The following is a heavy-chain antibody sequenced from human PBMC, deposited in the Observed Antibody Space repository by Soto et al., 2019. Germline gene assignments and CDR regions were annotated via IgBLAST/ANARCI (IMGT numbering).Heavy chain of an antibody. V-gene: IGHV3-30*18. CDR1: GFTFSSYG. D-gene: IGHD6-19*01. J-gene: IGHJ6*02. CDR3: VKDGSSGWPYYYGMDV. CDR2: ISYDGRNK. Sequence: PGWSLRDSCADSGFTFSSYGLHWVRQAPGKGLEWVAVISYDGRNKYYADSVKGRFTISRDNSKNTLYLQMSSLRAEDTAVYYCVKDGSSGWPYYYGMDVWGQGT.